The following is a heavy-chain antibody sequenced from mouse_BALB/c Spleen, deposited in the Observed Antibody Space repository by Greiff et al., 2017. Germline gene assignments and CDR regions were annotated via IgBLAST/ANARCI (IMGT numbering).Heavy chain of an antibody. Sequence: EVKVVESGGSLVKLGGSLKLSCAASGFTFSIYYMSWVRQTPEKRLELVAAINSNGGSTYYPDTVKGRFTISRDTAKNTLYLQLSSLKSEDTALYYCARGGITTGVATPYAMDYWGQGTSVTVSS. J-gene: IGHJ4*01. CDR2: INSNGGST. CDR3: ARGGITTGVATPYAMDY. D-gene: IGHD1-1*01. V-gene: IGHV5-6-2*01. CDR1: GFTFSIYY.